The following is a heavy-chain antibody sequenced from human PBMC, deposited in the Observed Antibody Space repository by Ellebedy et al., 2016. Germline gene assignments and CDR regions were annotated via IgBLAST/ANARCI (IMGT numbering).Heavy chain of an antibody. D-gene: IGHD1-26*01. Sequence: ASVKVSCKASGYSFTSYGITWVRQGPGQGLEWMGWINTQNGNTYYAQKFQGRVTFITDTSTRTAYMELRSLRSDDSAVYYCARNPSGSHYGWGRGTLVTVSS. J-gene: IGHJ4*02. CDR1: GYSFTSYG. V-gene: IGHV1-18*04. CDR3: ARNPSGSHYG. CDR2: INTQNGNT.